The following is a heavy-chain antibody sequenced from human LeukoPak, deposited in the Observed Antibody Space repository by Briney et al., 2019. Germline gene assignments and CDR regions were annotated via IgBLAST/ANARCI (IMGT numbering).Heavy chain of an antibody. J-gene: IGHJ4*02. Sequence: GGSLRLSCAASGFTFSSYSMNWVRQAPGKGLEWVSAIDGSGGSTYYADSVKGRFTISRDNSKNTLYLQMNSLRAEDTAIYYCAKDDYGVLDYWGQGTLVTVSS. D-gene: IGHD4-17*01. CDR2: IDGSGGST. CDR1: GFTFSSYS. V-gene: IGHV3-23*01. CDR3: AKDDYGVLDY.